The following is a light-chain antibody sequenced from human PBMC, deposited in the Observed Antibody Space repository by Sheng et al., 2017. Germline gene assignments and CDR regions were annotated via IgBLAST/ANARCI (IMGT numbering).Light chain of an antibody. J-gene: IGLJ3*02. CDR2: STT. Sequence: QTVVTQEPSLTVSPGGTVTLTCGSSTGAVTSGFYPNWFQHKPGQAPRSLIYSTTNKQSWTPARFSGSLLGGKTALTLSAVRPEDEADYYCLLYYGGVWVFGGGTKLTVL. V-gene: IGLV7-43*01. CDR3: LLYYGGVWV. CDR1: TGAVTSGFY.